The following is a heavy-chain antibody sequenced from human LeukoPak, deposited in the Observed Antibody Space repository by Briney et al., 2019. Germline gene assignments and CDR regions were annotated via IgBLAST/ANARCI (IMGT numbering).Heavy chain of an antibody. CDR1: GFTVSNTY. CDR3: AASSGCGDYPSYWYFDL. V-gene: IGHV3-66*01. D-gene: IGHD4-17*01. Sequence: GGSLRLSCAASGFTVSNTYMSWVRQAPGKGLEWVSVINDGGSTYYADSVKGRFTISRDNSKNTLYLQMNSLRAEDTAVYYCAASSGCGDYPSYWYFDLWGRGTLVTVSS. J-gene: IGHJ2*01. CDR2: INDGGST.